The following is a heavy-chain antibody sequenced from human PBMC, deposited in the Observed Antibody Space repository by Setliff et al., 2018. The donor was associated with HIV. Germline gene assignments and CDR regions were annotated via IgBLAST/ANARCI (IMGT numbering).Heavy chain of an antibody. CDR3: VRDWLVREIIAVYYFDH. Sequence: GGSQRLSCAASGFTFSRYWMSWVRQAPGRGLEWVANIKEDGSEKYCVDSVKGRFTISRDNAKNSLYLQMNSLRAEDTAVYYCVRDWLVREIIAVYYFDHWGQGTLVTVSS. CDR1: GFTFSRYW. CDR2: IKEDGSEK. J-gene: IGHJ4*02. V-gene: IGHV3-7*01. D-gene: IGHD3-10*01.